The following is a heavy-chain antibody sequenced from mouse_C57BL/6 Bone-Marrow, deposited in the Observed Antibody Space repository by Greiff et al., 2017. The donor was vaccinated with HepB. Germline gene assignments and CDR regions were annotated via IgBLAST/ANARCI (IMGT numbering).Heavy chain of an antibody. CDR3: ARETTVVWEAMDY. J-gene: IGHJ4*01. CDR1: GYTFTSYW. D-gene: IGHD1-1*01. V-gene: IGHV1-64*01. Sequence: QVQLQQPGAELVKPGASVKLSCKASGYTFTSYWMHWVKQRPGQGLEWIGMIHPNSGSTNYNEKFKSKATLTVDKSSSTAYMQLSSLTSEDSAVYYCARETTVVWEAMDYWGQGTSVTVSS. CDR2: IHPNSGST.